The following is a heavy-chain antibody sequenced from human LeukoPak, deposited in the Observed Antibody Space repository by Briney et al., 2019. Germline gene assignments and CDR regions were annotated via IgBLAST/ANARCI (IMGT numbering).Heavy chain of an antibody. V-gene: IGHV4-34*01. D-gene: IGHD6-19*01. CDR2: INHSGST. Sequence: PSETLSLTCAVYGGSFSGYYWSWIRQPPGKGLEWIGEINHSGSTNYNPSLKSRVTISVDTSKNQFSLRLSSVTAADTAVYYCARLPYSSGAWFDPWGQGTLVTVSS. CDR3: ARLPYSSGAWFDP. CDR1: GGSFSGYY. J-gene: IGHJ5*02.